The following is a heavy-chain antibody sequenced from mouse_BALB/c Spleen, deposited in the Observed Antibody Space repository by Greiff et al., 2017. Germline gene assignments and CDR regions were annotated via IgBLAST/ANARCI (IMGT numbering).Heavy chain of an antibody. V-gene: IGHV1S137*01. CDR1: GYTFTDYA. Sequence: VKLQESGAELVRPGVSVKISCKGSGYTFTDYAMHWVKQSHAKSLEWIGVISTYYGDASYNQKFKGKATMTVDKSSSTAYMELARLTSEDSAIYYCARGYYGSRGDFDYWGQGTTLTVSS. D-gene: IGHD1-1*01. CDR2: ISTYYGDA. J-gene: IGHJ2*01. CDR3: ARGYYGSRGDFDY.